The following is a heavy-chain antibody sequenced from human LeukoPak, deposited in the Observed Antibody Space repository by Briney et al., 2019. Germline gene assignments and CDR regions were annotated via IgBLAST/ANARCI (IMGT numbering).Heavy chain of an antibody. D-gene: IGHD2-2*01. CDR3: AAYVVGVPH. Sequence: PGGSLRLSWAGSGFTVTTHYMSWVRQAPGKGLEWVSTLDLGGNTYYTDSVKGRFTVSRDRSKNTLDLHMQSLRDEDTAVYYCAAYVVGVPHWGQGALVTVSS. CDR1: GFTVTTHY. J-gene: IGHJ4*02. CDR2: LDLGGNT. V-gene: IGHV3-53*01.